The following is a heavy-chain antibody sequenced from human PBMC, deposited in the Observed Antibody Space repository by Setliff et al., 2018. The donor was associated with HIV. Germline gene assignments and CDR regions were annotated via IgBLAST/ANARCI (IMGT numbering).Heavy chain of an antibody. V-gene: IGHV1-46*01. CDR3: ARGGHYSGTYLPRDYYMDV. CDR1: GYTFTSYD. J-gene: IGHJ6*03. Sequence: ASVKVSCKASGYTFTSYDINWVRQAPGQGLEWMGGITPSGGDTTYAQKFQGRVTMTRDTSTSTVYMDLSSLRSEDTAVYYCARGGHYSGTYLPRDYYMDVWGKGTTVTVSS. CDR2: ITPSGGDT. D-gene: IGHD1-26*01.